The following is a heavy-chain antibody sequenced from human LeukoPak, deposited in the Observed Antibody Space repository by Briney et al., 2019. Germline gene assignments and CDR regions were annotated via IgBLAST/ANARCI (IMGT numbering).Heavy chain of an antibody. Sequence: SSETLSLTCTVSGGSISSYYWSWIRQPPGKGLEWIGHTYYSGSTNYNPSLKSRVTISVDTSKNQFSLKLSSVTAADTAVYYCARADSSGYYVGYWGQGTLVTVSS. D-gene: IGHD3-22*01. CDR3: ARADSSGYYVGY. CDR2: TYYSGST. J-gene: IGHJ4*02. CDR1: GGSISSYY. V-gene: IGHV4-59*01.